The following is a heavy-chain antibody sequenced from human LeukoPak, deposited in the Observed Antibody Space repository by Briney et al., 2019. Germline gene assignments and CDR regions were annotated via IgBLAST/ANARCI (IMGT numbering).Heavy chain of an antibody. Sequence: ASVKVSCKASGYTFTSYDIDWVRQATGQGLEWMGWMNPNSGNTGYAQKFQGRVTMARNTSISTAYMELSSLRSEDTAVYYCARGGEYSSSSGDYFDYWGQGTLVTASS. CDR1: GYTFTSYD. D-gene: IGHD6-6*01. CDR2: MNPNSGNT. J-gene: IGHJ4*02. CDR3: ARGGEYSSSSGDYFDY. V-gene: IGHV1-8*01.